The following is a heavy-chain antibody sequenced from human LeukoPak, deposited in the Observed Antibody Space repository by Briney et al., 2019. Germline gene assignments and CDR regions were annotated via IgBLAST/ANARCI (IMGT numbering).Heavy chain of an antibody. J-gene: IGHJ5*02. CDR3: ARLLGDSTVYDL. CDR1: GFTFNRHW. D-gene: IGHD2-21*01. V-gene: IGHV3-7*01. Sequence: GGSLRLSCAASGFTFNRHWMSWVRQAPGKGLEWVATIRHDGSVSSYVDSVKGRFLISRDNAENLLSLQMNSLGVDDTAMYYCARLLGDSTVYDLWGQGTLVTVSS. CDR2: IRHDGSVS.